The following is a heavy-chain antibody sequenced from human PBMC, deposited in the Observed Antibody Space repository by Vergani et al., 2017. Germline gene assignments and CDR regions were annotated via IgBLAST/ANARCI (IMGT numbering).Heavy chain of an antibody. CDR1: GFSLNTRGVS. V-gene: IGHV2-5*04. Sequence: QITLKESGPTLLKPTQPLTLTCTFSGFSLNTRGVSVAWIRKPPGKALDWLALIYWNDDQHYSPSLNNRVTITKDTSKNQVVLTMTNMDYVDTGTYYCGYRRTECGTTGCFYPVDYYDYMGVWGKGTTVTVSS. J-gene: IGHJ6*03. D-gene: IGHD1-7*01. CDR3: GYRRTECGTTGCFYPVDYYDYMGV. CDR2: IYWNDDQ.